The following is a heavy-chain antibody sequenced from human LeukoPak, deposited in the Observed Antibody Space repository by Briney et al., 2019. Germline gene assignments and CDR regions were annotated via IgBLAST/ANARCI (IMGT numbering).Heavy chain of an antibody. CDR2: INHSGST. CDR3: ARGKRGYSSSWYDY. V-gene: IGHV4-39*07. CDR1: DGSISSSSYY. J-gene: IGHJ4*02. D-gene: IGHD6-13*01. Sequence: ASETLSLTCTVSDGSISSSSYYWGWIRQPSGKGLEWIGEINHSGSTNYNPSLKSRVTISVDTSKNQFSLKLSSVTAADTAVYYCARGKRGYSSSWYDYWGQGTLVTVSS.